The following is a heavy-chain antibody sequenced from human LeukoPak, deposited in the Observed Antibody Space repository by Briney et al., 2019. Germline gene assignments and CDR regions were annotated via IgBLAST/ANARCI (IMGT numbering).Heavy chain of an antibody. J-gene: IGHJ3*02. CDR3: ARPINNLPAYDAFDI. D-gene: IGHD2-2*01. CDR2: IYPGDSDT. CDR1: GYSFTSYW. V-gene: IGHV5-51*01. Sequence: PGESLEISCEGSGYSFTSYWIGWVRQMPGKGLEWMGIIYPGDSDTRYSPSFQGQVTISADKSISTAYLQWSSLKASNTAMYYCARPINNLPAYDAFDIWGQGTMVTVSS.